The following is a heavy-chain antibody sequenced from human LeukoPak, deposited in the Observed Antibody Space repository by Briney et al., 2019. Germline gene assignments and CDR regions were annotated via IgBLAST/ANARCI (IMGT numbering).Heavy chain of an antibody. CDR2: ISSSSSYI. V-gene: IGHV3-21*01. J-gene: IGHJ3*02. Sequence: GGSLRLSCAASGFTFSSYSMNWVRQAPGKGLEWVSSISSSSSYIYYADSVKGRITISRDNAKNSLYLQMNSLRAEDTAVYYCARGSSLDDAFDIWGQGTMVTVSS. D-gene: IGHD1-1*01. CDR3: ARGSSLDDAFDI. CDR1: GFTFSSYS.